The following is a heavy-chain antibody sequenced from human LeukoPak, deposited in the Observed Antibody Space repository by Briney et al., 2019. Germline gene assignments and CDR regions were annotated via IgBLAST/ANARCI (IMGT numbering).Heavy chain of an antibody. V-gene: IGHV5-51*01. D-gene: IGHD3-10*01. CDR1: GYSFTGYW. Sequence: GESLKISCKGSGYSFTGYWIGWVRQMPGKGLEWMGIIYPGDSDTRYSPSFQGQVTISADKSISTAYLQWSSLKASDTAMYYCARPRGTMVRGVIFRYFDYWGQGTLVTVSS. CDR2: IYPGDSDT. J-gene: IGHJ4*02. CDR3: ARPRGTMVRGVIFRYFDY.